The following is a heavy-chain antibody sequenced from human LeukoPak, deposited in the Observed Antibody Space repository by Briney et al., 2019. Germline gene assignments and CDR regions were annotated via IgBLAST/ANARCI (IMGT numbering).Heavy chain of an antibody. CDR2: TYNSGRT. Sequence: SETLSLTCSVSGGSISTYYWSWIRQSPGKGLEWIWYTYNSGRTNYNPSLKSRVTISVDTSKNQFSLKLTSVTAADTAVYYCARVSGNFSLSEYFQHWGQGTLVTVSS. D-gene: IGHD1-26*01. CDR1: GGSISTYY. CDR3: ARVSGNFSLSEYFQH. J-gene: IGHJ1*01. V-gene: IGHV4-59*01.